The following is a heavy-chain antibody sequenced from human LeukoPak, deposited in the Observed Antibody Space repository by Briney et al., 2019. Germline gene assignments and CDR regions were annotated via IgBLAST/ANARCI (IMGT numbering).Heavy chain of an antibody. CDR1: GDSVSSNSAA. Sequence: SQTLSLTCAISGDSVSSNSAAWNWIRQFPSIGLEWLGRTYYRSKWYNDYAVSVKSRITINPDTSKNQFSLQLNSVTPEDTAVYYCARSVGDYGSGATKDWGQGTLVTVSS. D-gene: IGHD3-10*01. J-gene: IGHJ4*02. V-gene: IGHV6-1*01. CDR3: ARSVGDYGSGATKD. CDR2: TYYRSKWYN.